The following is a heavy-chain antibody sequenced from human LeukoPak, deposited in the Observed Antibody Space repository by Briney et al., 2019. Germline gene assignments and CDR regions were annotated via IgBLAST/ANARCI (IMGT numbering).Heavy chain of an antibody. CDR1: RFSLSNFW. Sequence: PGGSLRLSCVTSRFSLSNFWMIWVRQAPGKGLEWVANINEDGSEKNYVGSVKGRFTISRDNAKNSLYLQMNSRRAEDTAVYYCVRDRSRTTVTRFDSWGQGTLVTVSS. V-gene: IGHV3-7*01. CDR3: VRDRSRTTVTRFDS. CDR2: INEDGSEK. J-gene: IGHJ4*02. D-gene: IGHD4-17*01.